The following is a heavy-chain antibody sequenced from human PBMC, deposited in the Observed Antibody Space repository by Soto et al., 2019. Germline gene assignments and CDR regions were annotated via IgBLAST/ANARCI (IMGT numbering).Heavy chain of an antibody. Sequence: GASVKVSCKASGYTFTSYGISWVRQAPGQGLEWMGWISAYNGNTNYAQKLQGRVTMTTDTSTSTAYMELRSLRSDDTAVYYCARDPLLVITFGGVIVFDYWGQGSLVTVSS. J-gene: IGHJ4*02. CDR1: GYTFTSYG. D-gene: IGHD3-16*02. CDR2: ISAYNGNT. V-gene: IGHV1-18*01. CDR3: ARDPLLVITFGGVIVFDY.